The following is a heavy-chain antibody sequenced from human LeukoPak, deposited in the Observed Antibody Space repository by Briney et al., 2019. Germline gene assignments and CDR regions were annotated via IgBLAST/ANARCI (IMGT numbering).Heavy chain of an antibody. J-gene: IGHJ4*02. CDR3: TKLAVASADS. V-gene: IGHV3-48*03. CDR1: GFIFSSYE. D-gene: IGHD6-19*01. CDR2: ISPSGSTK. Sequence: GGSLRLSCAASGFIFSSYEMNWLRQAPGKGLEWVSNISPSGSTKYYADSVKGRFTVSRDNAKNSLYLQMNSLRAGDTGVYYCTKLAVASADSWGQGTLVTVSS.